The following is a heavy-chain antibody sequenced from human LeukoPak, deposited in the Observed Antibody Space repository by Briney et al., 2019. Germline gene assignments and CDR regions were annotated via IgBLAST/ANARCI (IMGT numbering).Heavy chain of an antibody. D-gene: IGHD2-21*01. CDR1: GGTFSSYA. V-gene: IGHV1-69*13. Sequence: SVKVSCKASGGTFSSYAISWVRQAPGQGLEWMGGIIPIFGTANYAQKFQGRVTITADESTSTVYMELRSLRSDDTAVYYCARVSILRGYYYMDVWGKGTTVTVSS. CDR3: ARVSILRGYYYMDV. CDR2: IIPIFGTA. J-gene: IGHJ6*03.